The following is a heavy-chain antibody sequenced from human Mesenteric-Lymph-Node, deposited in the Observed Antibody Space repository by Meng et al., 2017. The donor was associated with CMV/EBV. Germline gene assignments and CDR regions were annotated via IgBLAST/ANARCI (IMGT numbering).Heavy chain of an antibody. Sequence: GESLKISCVASGFTFSTYAMSWVRQTPGKGLEWVAIIWYDGNNEYYADSVKGRCTISRDNSKNTLYLQMNSLRAEDTAVYYCAKDPGTAYCSTTSCYFDSWGQGTLVTVSS. CDR1: GFTFSTYA. D-gene: IGHD2-2*01. CDR2: IWYDGNNE. J-gene: IGHJ4*02. CDR3: AKDPGTAYCSTTSCYFDS. V-gene: IGHV3-33*06.